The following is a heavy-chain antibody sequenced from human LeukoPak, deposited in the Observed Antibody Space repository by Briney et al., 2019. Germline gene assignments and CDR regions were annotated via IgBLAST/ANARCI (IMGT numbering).Heavy chain of an antibody. CDR2: IGSGADL. Sequence: AGSLRLSCAASGFAFGVHAMSWVRQAPGKGPEWVATIGSGADLFYAESVKGRFTISRDDPRNTLWLQMNSLRAEDTALYYCAKDWTPHNRVYDCFDFWGQGTQVTVSS. J-gene: IGHJ4*02. D-gene: IGHD3-16*01. CDR1: GFAFGVHA. V-gene: IGHV3-23*01. CDR3: AKDWTPHNRVYDCFDF.